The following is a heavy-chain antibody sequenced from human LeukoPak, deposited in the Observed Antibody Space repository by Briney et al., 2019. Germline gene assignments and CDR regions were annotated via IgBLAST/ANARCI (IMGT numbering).Heavy chain of an antibody. CDR2: IYYSGST. CDR3: ARYSSSWYDY. Sequence: PSEPLSLTCTVSGGSISSYYWSWIRQPPGQGLEWIGYIYYSGSTNYNPSLKSRVTISVDASKNQFSLKLSSLTAADTAVYYCARYSSSWYDYWGQGTLVTVSS. CDR1: GGSISSYY. D-gene: IGHD6-13*01. J-gene: IGHJ4*02. V-gene: IGHV4-59*08.